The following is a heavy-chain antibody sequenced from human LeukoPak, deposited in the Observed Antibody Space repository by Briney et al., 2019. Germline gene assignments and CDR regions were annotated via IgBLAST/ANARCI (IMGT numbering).Heavy chain of an antibody. V-gene: IGHV3-23*01. CDR3: AKGIVGAAGVFDI. Sequence: GASLRLSCAASGFTFSSYAMSWVRQAPGKGLERVSGISGSGGSTYYADSVKGRFTISRDNSKNTLYLQMNSLRAEDTAVYYCAKGIVGAAGVFDIWGQGTMVIVSS. D-gene: IGHD1-26*01. J-gene: IGHJ3*02. CDR2: ISGSGGST. CDR1: GFTFSSYA.